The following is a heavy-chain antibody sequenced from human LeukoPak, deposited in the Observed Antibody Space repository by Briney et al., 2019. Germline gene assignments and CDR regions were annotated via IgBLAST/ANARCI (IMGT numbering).Heavy chain of an antibody. CDR2: ISSSSSYI. Sequence: PGGSLRLSCAASGFTFSSYSMNWVRQAPGKGLEWVSSISSSSSYIYYADSVKGRFTISRDNAKNSLHLQMNSLRAEDTAVYYCARVREYSSPVWAFDIWGQGTMVTVSS. D-gene: IGHD5-18*01. CDR3: ARVREYSSPVWAFDI. J-gene: IGHJ3*02. CDR1: GFTFSSYS. V-gene: IGHV3-21*01.